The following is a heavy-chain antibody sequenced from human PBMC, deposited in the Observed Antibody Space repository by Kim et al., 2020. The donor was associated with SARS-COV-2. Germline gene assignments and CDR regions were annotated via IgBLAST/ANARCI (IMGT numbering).Heavy chain of an antibody. CDR3: ARDPYSSSYNYYGMDV. CDR2: ISSSGSTI. CDR1: GFTFSSYE. D-gene: IGHD6-13*01. Sequence: GGSLRLSCAGSGFTFSSYEMNWVRQAPGKGLEWVSYISSSGSTIYYADSVKGRFTISRDNAKNSLYLQMNSLRAEDTAVYYCARDPYSSSYNYYGMDVWGQGTTLTVSS. J-gene: IGHJ6*02. V-gene: IGHV3-48*03.